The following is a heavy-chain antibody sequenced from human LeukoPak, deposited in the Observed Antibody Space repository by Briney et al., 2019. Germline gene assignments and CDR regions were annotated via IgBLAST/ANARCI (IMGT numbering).Heavy chain of an antibody. D-gene: IGHD3-10*01. CDR2: IKQDGSEK. J-gene: IGHJ6*03. V-gene: IGHV3-7*01. Sequence: GGSLRLSCAASGFTFSSYWMSWVRQAPGKGLEWVANIKQDGSEKYYVDSVKGRFTISRDNAKKSLYLQMNSLRAEDTAVYYCARIRIISTGSGSYFKSGDYYYYMDVWGKGTTVTISS. CDR1: GFTFSSYW. CDR3: ARIRIISTGSGSYFKSGDYYYYMDV.